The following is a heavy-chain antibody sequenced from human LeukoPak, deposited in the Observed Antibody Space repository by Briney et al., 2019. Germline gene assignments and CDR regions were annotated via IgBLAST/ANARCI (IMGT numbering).Heavy chain of an antibody. CDR1: GFTFSNYA. CDR2: ISYDGSNK. CDR3: GILQIVPVAMPFDY. J-gene: IGHJ4*02. V-gene: IGHV3-30*04. Sequence: GGSLRLSCAASGFTFSNYAMHWVRQAPGKGLEWVAVISYDGSNKYYADSVKGRFTISRDNSKNTLYLQMNSLRAEDTAVYYCGILQIVPVAMPFDYWGQGTLVTVSS. D-gene: IGHD2-2*01.